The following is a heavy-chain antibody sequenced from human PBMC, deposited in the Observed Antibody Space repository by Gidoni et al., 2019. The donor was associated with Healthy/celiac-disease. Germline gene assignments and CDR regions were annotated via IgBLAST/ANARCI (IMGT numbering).Heavy chain of an antibody. D-gene: IGHD4-17*01. CDR2: IWYDGSNK. CDR3: ARDALVATTVTTLVY. Sequence: QVQLVESGGGVVQPGRSLSLSCAASGFTFSSYGMHWVRQAPGKGLEWVAVIWYDGSNKYYADSVKGRFTISRDNSKNTLYLQMNSLRAEDTAVYYCARDALVATTVTTLVYWGQGTLVTVSS. V-gene: IGHV3-33*01. CDR1: GFTFSSYG. J-gene: IGHJ4*02.